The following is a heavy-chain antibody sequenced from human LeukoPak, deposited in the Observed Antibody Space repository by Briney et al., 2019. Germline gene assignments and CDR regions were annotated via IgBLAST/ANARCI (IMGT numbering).Heavy chain of an antibody. V-gene: IGHV3-13*05. D-gene: IGHD3-10*01. Sequence: GGPPLLSSCASGCTSSTYNMHSVHRATEKRLECVSAMGTAGDPYYPCSVKGRFTISRENAKNSLYLQMNSLRAGDTAVYYCARSKRTGRGATLDAFDIWGQGTMVTVSS. J-gene: IGHJ3*02. CDR3: ARSKRTGRGATLDAFDI. CDR1: GCTSSTYN. CDR2: MGTAGDP.